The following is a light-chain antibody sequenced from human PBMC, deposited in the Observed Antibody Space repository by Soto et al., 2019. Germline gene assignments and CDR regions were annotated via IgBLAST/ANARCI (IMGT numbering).Light chain of an antibody. J-gene: IGLJ2*01. Sequence: QSVLTQPPSVSGAPGQRVTISCTGRNSNIGAGYDVHWYQHFPGTAPRLLIYNNTNRPSGVPDRFSGSKSGTSASLAITGLQAEDEADYYCQSYDSNFLGVIFGVGTKLTVL. V-gene: IGLV1-40*01. CDR2: NNT. CDR1: NSNIGAGYD. CDR3: QSYDSNFLGVI.